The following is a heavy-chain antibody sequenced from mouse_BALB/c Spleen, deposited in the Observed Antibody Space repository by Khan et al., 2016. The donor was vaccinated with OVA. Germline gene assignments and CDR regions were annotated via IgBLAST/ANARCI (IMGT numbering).Heavy chain of an antibody. J-gene: IGHJ3*01. Sequence: VELVESGPGLVQPSQSLSITCTVSGFSLTTYGVHWVRQSPGKGLEWLGVIWSGGSTDYNAAFISRLSIRKDSSKSQVFFKMNSLQVNDTAIYYCARNYDYDEGLAYGGQGTLVTVSA. D-gene: IGHD2-4*01. CDR3: ARNYDYDEGLAY. CDR2: IWSGGST. CDR1: GFSLTTYG. V-gene: IGHV2-2*02.